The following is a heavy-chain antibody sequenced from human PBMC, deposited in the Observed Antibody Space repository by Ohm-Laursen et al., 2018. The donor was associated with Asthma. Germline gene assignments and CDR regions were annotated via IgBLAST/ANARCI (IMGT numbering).Heavy chain of an antibody. CDR1: GYTFSRYS. CDR2: ISTASTFI. CDR3: ARIGPEWELPGREYSLHH. D-gene: IGHD1-26*01. Sequence: SLRLSCTASGYTFSRYSMHWVRQFPGKGLEWVASISTASTFIYYADSVRGRFTTSRDNAKNSVYLQMNSLRAEDTALYYCARIGPEWELPGREYSLHHWGEGTLVTVSS. J-gene: IGHJ1*01. V-gene: IGHV3-21*01.